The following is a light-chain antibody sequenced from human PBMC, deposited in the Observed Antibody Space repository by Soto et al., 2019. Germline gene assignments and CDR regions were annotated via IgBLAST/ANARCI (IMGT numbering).Light chain of an antibody. J-gene: IGLJ1*01. CDR2: ERS. V-gene: IGLV2-14*02. CDR3: TSYTGDDFTFV. CDR1: SSDFGTYNV. Sequence: QSVLAQPASVSGSPGQSITISCTGASSDFGTYNVVSWYQHHPGKVPKLIIYERSKRPSGVSDRFSGSKSGNTASLTISGLQAEDEAEYHCTSYTGDDFTFVFGTGTKVTVL.